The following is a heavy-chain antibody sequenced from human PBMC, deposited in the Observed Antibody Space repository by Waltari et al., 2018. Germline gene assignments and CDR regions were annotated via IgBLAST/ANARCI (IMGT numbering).Heavy chain of an antibody. Sequence: QVQLVESGGGVVQPGRSLRLSCAASGFTLSSYGMHWVRQAPGKGLEWVAVIWYDGSNKYYADSVKGRFTISRDNSKNTLYLQMNSLRAEDTAMYYCAKGTDYDSSGFFDYWGQGTLVTVSS. CDR3: AKGTDYDSSGFFDY. CDR1: GFTLSSYG. D-gene: IGHD3-22*01. J-gene: IGHJ4*02. CDR2: IWYDGSNK. V-gene: IGHV3-30*18.